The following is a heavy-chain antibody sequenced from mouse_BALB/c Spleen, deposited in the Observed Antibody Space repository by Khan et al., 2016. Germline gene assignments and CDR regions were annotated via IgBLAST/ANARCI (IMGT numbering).Heavy chain of an antibody. CDR1: GFNIKDTY. D-gene: IGHD2-4*01. CDR3: SIGVYEYEFAY. CDR2: IDPANGNT. Sequence: VQLQQSGAELVKPGASVKLSCTVSGFNIKDTYMHWVNQRPEQGLAWIGRIDPANGNTKYDPKFQDKATITADTSSNPAYLQLSSLTSEDTAVYYCSIGVYEYEFAYWGQGTLVTVSA. V-gene: IGHV14-3*02. J-gene: IGHJ3*01.